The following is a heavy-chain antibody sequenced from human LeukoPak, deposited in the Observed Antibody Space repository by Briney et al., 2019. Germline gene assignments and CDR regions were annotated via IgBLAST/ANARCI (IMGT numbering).Heavy chain of an antibody. V-gene: IGHV3-15*01. D-gene: IGHD3-22*01. Sequence: GGSLRLSCAASGFTFSNAWMSWVRQAPGKGLEWVGRIKSKTDGGTTDYAAPVKGRFTISRDDSKNTLYLQMNSLKTEDTAVYYCTARGYYDGSGYPWGQGTLVTVSS. J-gene: IGHJ5*02. CDR2: IKSKTDGGTT. CDR3: TARGYYDGSGYP. CDR1: GFTFSNAW.